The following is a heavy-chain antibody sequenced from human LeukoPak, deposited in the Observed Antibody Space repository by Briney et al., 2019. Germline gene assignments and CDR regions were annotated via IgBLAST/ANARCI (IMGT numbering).Heavy chain of an antibody. CDR1: GFTFSSYA. CDR3: AKEIRFLEWLPNFDY. Sequence: GGSLRLSCAASGFTFSSYAMHWVRQAPGKGLEWVAVISYDGSNKYYADSVKGRFTISRDNSKNTLYLQMNSLRAEDTAVYYCAKEIRFLEWLPNFDYWGQGTLVTVSS. J-gene: IGHJ4*02. D-gene: IGHD3-3*01. CDR2: ISYDGSNK. V-gene: IGHV3-30*04.